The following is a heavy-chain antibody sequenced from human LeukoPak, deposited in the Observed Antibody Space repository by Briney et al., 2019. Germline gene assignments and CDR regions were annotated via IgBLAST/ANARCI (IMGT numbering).Heavy chain of an antibody. CDR2: ISDDGRSK. Sequence: PGGSLRLSCAASGFSFTSYGMHWVRQAPGKGLEWVGVISDDGRSKDYADSVKGRFTISRDNSKDTLYLQMNSLRDEDTAVYYCAKRPSDYGDYVSYFDYWGQGTLVTVSS. CDR3: AKRPSDYGDYVSYFDY. V-gene: IGHV3-30*18. J-gene: IGHJ4*02. D-gene: IGHD4-17*01. CDR1: GFSFTSYG.